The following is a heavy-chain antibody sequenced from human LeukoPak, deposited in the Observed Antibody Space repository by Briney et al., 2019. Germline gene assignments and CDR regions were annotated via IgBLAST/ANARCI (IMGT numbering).Heavy chain of an antibody. Sequence: SQTLSLTCAISGDSVSSNSAAWNWIRQSPSRGLEWLGRTYYRSKWYNDYAVPVKSRITINPDTSKNQFSLQLNSVTPEDTAVYYCARVGSGSYYWASYYGMDVWGQGTTVTVSS. CDR3: ARVGSGSYYWASYYGMDV. V-gene: IGHV6-1*01. CDR1: GDSVSSNSAA. D-gene: IGHD1-26*01. J-gene: IGHJ6*02. CDR2: TYYRSKWYN.